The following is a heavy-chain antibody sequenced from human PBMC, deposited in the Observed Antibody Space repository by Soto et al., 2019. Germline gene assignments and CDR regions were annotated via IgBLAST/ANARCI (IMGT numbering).Heavy chain of an antibody. D-gene: IGHD5-12*01. Sequence: GESLKISCKGSGYSFTSYWIGWVRQMPGKGLEWMGIIYPGDSDTRYSPSFQGQVTISADKSISTAYLQWTSLKDSDTAMYYCARSRVSTPRLQHHSDIWGPGTRVTVSS. J-gene: IGHJ3*02. CDR1: GYSFTSYW. V-gene: IGHV5-51*01. CDR2: IYPGDSDT. CDR3: ARSRVSTPRLQHHSDI.